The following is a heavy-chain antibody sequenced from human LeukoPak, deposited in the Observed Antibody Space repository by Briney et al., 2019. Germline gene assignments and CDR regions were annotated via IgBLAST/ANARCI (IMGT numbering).Heavy chain of an antibody. J-gene: IGHJ5*02. CDR2: IYTSGST. CDR1: GGSLSSYY. Sequence: PSETLSLTCTVSGGSLSSYYWSWIPQPAGKGLEWIGRIYTSGSTNYNPSLKSRVTMSVDTSKNQFSLKLSSVTAADTAVYYCARDRPPICSGGSCPPGNWFDPWGQGTLVTVSS. CDR3: ARDRPPICSGGSCPPGNWFDP. D-gene: IGHD2-15*01. V-gene: IGHV4-4*07.